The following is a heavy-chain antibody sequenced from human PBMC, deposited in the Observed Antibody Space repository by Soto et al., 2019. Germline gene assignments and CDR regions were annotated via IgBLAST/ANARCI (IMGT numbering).Heavy chain of an antibody. J-gene: IGHJ4*02. Sequence: SETLSLTCTVSGGSISSGDYYWSWIRQPPGRGLEWIAYIYYSGNTYYNPSLKSRVTMSIDTSKYQFSLKLNSVTAADTAVYYCARARLPGSYRPPVGFDDWARRTLVTVSS. V-gene: IGHV4-30-4*01. CDR2: IYYSGNT. D-gene: IGHD3-16*02. CDR3: ARARLPGSYRPPVGFDD. CDR1: GGSISSGDYY.